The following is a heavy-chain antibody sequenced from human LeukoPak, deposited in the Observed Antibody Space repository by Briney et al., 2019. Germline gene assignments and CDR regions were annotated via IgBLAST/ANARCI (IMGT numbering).Heavy chain of an antibody. J-gene: IGHJ4*02. Sequence: SQTLSLTCVISGDSVSSNSAAWNWIRQSPSRGLEWLGRTYYRSKWYSYYAVSVKSRIIINPDTSKNQFSLQLNSVTPEDTAVYYCAREGRIAAAGTPFDYWGQGTLVTVSS. V-gene: IGHV6-1*01. CDR2: TYYRSKWYS. D-gene: IGHD6-13*01. CDR3: AREGRIAAAGTPFDY. CDR1: GDSVSSNSAA.